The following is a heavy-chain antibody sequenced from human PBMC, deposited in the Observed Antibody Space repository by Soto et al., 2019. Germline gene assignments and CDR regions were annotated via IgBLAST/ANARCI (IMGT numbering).Heavy chain of an antibody. V-gene: IGHV4-4*02. CDR3: PTPTTSYTWDV. CDR2: ISHSEGS. J-gene: IGHJ6*02. D-gene: IGHD4-4*01. CDR1: GGSISSTKW. Sequence: QVQLQESGPGLVKPSGTLSLTCAVSGGSISSTKWWTWVRQPPGKGLEWIAEISHSEGSNYNPSLKSRVAMSLDTSQNHFSLRLSSVTAADTAVYYCPTPTTSYTWDVWGQGTTVTVS.